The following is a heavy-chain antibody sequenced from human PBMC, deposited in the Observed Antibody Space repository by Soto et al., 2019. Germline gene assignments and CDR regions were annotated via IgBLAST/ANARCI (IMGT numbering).Heavy chain of an antibody. D-gene: IGHD3-10*01. CDR1: RFAFSSYS. CDR2: INSVASYV. J-gene: IGHJ6*02. CDR3: TRDRSSFMRGRIRGPYGGLDV. V-gene: IGHV3-21*01. Sequence: QLVESGGGLVKPGGSLRVSCAASRFAFSSYSMHWVRQAPMKGLEWVAPINSVASYVYYADSVEGRFTISRDNAKNSVYLQMNSLRAEDTAVYYCTRDRSSFMRGRIRGPYGGLDVWGQGTTVLVS.